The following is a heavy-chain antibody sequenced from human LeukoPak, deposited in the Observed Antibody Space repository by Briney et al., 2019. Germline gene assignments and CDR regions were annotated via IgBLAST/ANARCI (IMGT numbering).Heavy chain of an antibody. J-gene: IGHJ3*02. CDR3: VRGSALDI. V-gene: IGHV6-1*01. CDR1: GDSVSSNNAA. CDR2: TYYRSRWFT. Sequence: SQTLSPTCAISGDSVSSNNAAWNWIRQSPSRGLEWLGRTYYRSRWFTDYALSVKSRITINPDTSRKQFSLQLNSVSPEDTAVYYCVRGSALDIWGQGTMVTVSS.